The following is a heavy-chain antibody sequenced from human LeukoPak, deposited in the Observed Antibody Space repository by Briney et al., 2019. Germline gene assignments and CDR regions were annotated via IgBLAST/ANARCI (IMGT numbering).Heavy chain of an antibody. CDR3: ARGSGYYNY. D-gene: IGHD3-3*01. J-gene: IGHJ4*02. CDR1: GFTFSSYG. V-gene: IGHV3-30*03. CDR2: ISYDGSNK. Sequence: GGSLRLSCAASGFTFSSYGMHWVRQAPGKGLEWVAVISYDGSNKYYADSVKGRFTISRDNSKNTLYLQMNSLRAEDTAVYYCARGSGYYNYWGQGTLVTVSS.